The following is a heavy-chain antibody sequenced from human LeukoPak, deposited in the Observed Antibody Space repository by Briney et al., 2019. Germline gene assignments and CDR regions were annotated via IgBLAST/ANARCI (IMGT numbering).Heavy chain of an antibody. Sequence: GGSLRLSCAASGFTFSSYAMSWVRQAPGKGLEWVSAISGSGGSTYYADSVKGRFTISRDNSKNTLYLQMNSLRAEDTAVYYCAIYGFSDLDAFDIWGQGTMVTVSS. V-gene: IGHV3-23*01. CDR3: AIYGFSDLDAFDI. CDR1: GFTFSSYA. D-gene: IGHD4-17*01. CDR2: ISGSGGST. J-gene: IGHJ3*02.